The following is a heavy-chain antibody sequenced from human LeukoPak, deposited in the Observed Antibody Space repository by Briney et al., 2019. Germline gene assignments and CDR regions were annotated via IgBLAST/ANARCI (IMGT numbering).Heavy chain of an antibody. CDR2: VYYNGST. D-gene: IGHD6-6*01. CDR3: ARHSIAARGYYYYMDV. Sequence: SETLSLTCTVSGGSIGSSSYYWGWIRQPPGKGLEWNGNVYYNGSTYYNPSLKSRVTISVDTSKNQFSLKLSSVTAADTAVYYCARHSIAARGYYYYMDVWGKGTTVTVSS. CDR1: GGSIGSSSYY. V-gene: IGHV4-39*01. J-gene: IGHJ6*03.